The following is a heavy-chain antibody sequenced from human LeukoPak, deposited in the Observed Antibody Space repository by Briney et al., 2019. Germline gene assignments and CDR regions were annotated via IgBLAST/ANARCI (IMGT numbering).Heavy chain of an antibody. CDR3: ARDPWTTVTPGY. CDR2: IYYSGST. V-gene: IGHV4-30-4*08. J-gene: IGHJ4*02. Sequence: SETLSLTCTVSGGPISSGDYYWSWIRQPPGKGLEWIGYIYYSGSTYYNPSLKSRVTISVDTSKNQFSLKLSSVTAADTAVYYCARDPWTTVTPGYWGQGTLVTVSS. CDR1: GGPISSGDYY. D-gene: IGHD4-17*01.